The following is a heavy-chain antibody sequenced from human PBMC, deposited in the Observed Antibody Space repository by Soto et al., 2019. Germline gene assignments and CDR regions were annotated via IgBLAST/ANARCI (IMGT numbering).Heavy chain of an antibody. J-gene: IGHJ5*02. CDR1: GGSISSGDYY. D-gene: IGHD4-17*01. CDR2: IYYSGST. CDR3: ARDGAFTVNWFDP. Sequence: SETLSLTCTVSGGSISSGDYYWSWIRQPPGKGLEWIGYIYYSGSTYNNPSLKSRVTISVDTSKNQFSLKLSSVAAADTAVYYCARDGAFTVNWFDPWGQGTLVTVSS. V-gene: IGHV4-30-4*01.